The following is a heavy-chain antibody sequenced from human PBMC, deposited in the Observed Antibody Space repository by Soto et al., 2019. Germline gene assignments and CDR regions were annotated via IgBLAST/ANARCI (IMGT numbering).Heavy chain of an antibody. CDR3: ARRSQCDFRLDY. V-gene: IGHV1-69*02. CDR2: IIPILGIA. CDR1: GGTFSSYT. J-gene: IGHJ4*02. Sequence: QVQLVQSGAEVKKPGSSVKVSCKASGGTFSSYTISWVRQAPGQGLEWMGRIIPILGIANYAQKFQGRVTITEDQPTSTDYKEQSSLRDEDTAVYYCARRSQCDFRLDYWGQGTLVTVSS. D-gene: IGHD3-3*01.